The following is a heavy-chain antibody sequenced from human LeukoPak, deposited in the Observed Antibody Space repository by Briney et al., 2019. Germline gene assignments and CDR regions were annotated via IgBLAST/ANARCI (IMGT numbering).Heavy chain of an antibody. V-gene: IGHV3-7*04. Sequence: PGGSLRLSCVASGFPFSSYWMTWVRQAPGKGLEWVANIKQDGIKKSYVDSVKGRFTISRDNAKNSLYLQMNSLRAEDPAIYYCTRVGYIDEGIDYWGQGTLVTVSS. CDR1: GFPFSSYW. CDR2: IKQDGIKK. D-gene: IGHD5-24*01. CDR3: TRVGYIDEGIDY. J-gene: IGHJ4*02.